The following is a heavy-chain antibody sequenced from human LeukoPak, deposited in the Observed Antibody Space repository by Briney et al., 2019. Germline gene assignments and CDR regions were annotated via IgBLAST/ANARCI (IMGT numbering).Heavy chain of an antibody. Sequence: GGSLRLSCAASGFTFSSYEMNWVRQAPGKGLEWVSYISSSGSTIYYADSVKGRFTISRDNAKNSLYLQMNSLRAEDTAVYYCARVGRYFDWSPRPYYYYGMDVWGKGTTVTVSS. V-gene: IGHV3-48*03. CDR3: ARVGRYFDWSPRPYYYYGMDV. D-gene: IGHD3-9*01. CDR2: ISSSGSTI. J-gene: IGHJ6*04. CDR1: GFTFSSYE.